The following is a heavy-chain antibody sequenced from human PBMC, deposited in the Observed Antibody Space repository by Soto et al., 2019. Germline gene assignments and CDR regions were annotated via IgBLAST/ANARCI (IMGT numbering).Heavy chain of an antibody. Sequence: DVQLVESGGGLVQPGGSLRLSCAVSGLTFTTYNFNWVRQAPGKGLEWISFINPGSVTRHYADSVKGRFTISRDNAKNSLYLQINSLTDADTAVYYCVRAWKGTSYGYFYWGQGTLVTVSS. D-gene: IGHD3-16*01. J-gene: IGHJ4*02. CDR2: INPGSVTR. CDR1: GLTFTTYN. V-gene: IGHV3-48*02. CDR3: VRAWKGTSYGYFY.